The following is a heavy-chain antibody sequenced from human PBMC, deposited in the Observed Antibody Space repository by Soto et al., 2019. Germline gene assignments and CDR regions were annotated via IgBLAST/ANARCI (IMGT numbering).Heavy chain of an antibody. J-gene: IGHJ3*01. V-gene: IGHV1-8*01. D-gene: IGHD3-16*01. CDR3: AREAMGGDAFDV. Sequence: ASVKVSCKASGYTFTSYDINGVRQATGQGLEWMGWMNPNSGNTGYAQKFQGRVTMTRNTSISTAYMELSSLRSEDTAVYYCAREAMGGDAFDVWGQGTMVTVSS. CDR1: GYTFTSYD. CDR2: MNPNSGNT.